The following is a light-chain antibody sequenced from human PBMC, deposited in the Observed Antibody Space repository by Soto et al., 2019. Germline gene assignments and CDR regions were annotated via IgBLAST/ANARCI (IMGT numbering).Light chain of an antibody. J-gene: IGKJ5*01. CDR3: QKYNTWRSIS. CDR2: DTS. Sequence: EVVMTQTPATLSVSPGARPTLSCRSSQSVSSKLAWYQHTPGQAPRLLIYDTSTRAAGIPARFTGSGSGTDFTLTIRSLQSEDLAVYYCQKYNTWRSISVGEGTRLAI. V-gene: IGKV3-15*01. CDR1: QSVSSK.